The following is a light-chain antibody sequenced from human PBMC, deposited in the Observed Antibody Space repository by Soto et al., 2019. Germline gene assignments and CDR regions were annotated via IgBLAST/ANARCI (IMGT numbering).Light chain of an antibody. CDR3: SSYAGSNFYV. CDR1: SSDVGGYNY. J-gene: IGLJ1*01. Sequence: QSALTQPPSASGSPGQSVTISCTGTSSDVGGYNYVSWYQHHPGKARNLMIYEVSERPSGVPDRFSGSKSGNTASLTVSGLQAEDEADYYCSSYAGSNFYVFGTGTKLTVL. V-gene: IGLV2-8*01. CDR2: EVS.